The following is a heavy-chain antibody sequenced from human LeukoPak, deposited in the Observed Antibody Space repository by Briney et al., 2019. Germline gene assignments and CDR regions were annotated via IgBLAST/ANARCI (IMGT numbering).Heavy chain of an antibody. CDR2: INPNSGGT. Sequence: ASVKVSCKASGYTFTGYYMHWVRQAPGQGLEWMGWINPNSGGTNYAQKFQGRVTMTRDTSISTAYMELSRLRSDDTAVYYCARGIAAAGNHFQHWGQGTLVTVSS. CDR1: GYTFTGYY. V-gene: IGHV1-2*02. J-gene: IGHJ1*01. CDR3: ARGIAAAGNHFQH. D-gene: IGHD6-13*01.